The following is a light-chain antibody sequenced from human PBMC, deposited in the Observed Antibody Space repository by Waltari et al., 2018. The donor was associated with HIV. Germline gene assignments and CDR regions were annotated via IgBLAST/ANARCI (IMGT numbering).Light chain of an antibody. CDR2: RNN. CDR3: SSHASATTTV. Sequence: QSVLTQPPSASGTPGQRVTISCSGSSSNIGSNYVYWYQQLPGTAPKLLIYRNNQRPSGVPDRFSASKSGNTASLTISGLQAEDEADYFCSSHASATTTVFGGGTKVTVL. V-gene: IGLV1-47*01. J-gene: IGLJ3*02. CDR1: SSNIGSNY.